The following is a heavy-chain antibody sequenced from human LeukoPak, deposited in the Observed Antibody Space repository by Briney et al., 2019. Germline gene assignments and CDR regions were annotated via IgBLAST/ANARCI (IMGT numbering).Heavy chain of an antibody. J-gene: IGHJ4*02. CDR1: GGSVTTSSYY. V-gene: IGHV4-61*01. CDR3: ARVAGTLAVAGRVYFDY. D-gene: IGHD6-19*01. Sequence: PSETLSLTCTVSGGSVTTSSYYWGWLRQPPGKGLEWIGSIYYSGSTNYTPALKSRLTISVDTSKNQYSLKLISVTAAGTAVYYCARVAGTLAVAGRVYFDYWGQGALVTVSS. CDR2: IYYSGST.